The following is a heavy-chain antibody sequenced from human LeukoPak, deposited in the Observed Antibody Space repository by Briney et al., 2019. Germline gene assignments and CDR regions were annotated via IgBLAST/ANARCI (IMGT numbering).Heavy chain of an antibody. CDR1: GGSISSGSYY. CDR2: IYTSGST. Sequence: PSQTLSLTCTVSGGSISSGSYYWSWIRQPAGKGLEWIGRIYTSGSTNYNPSLKSRVTIAGGMSKNQFSLKLSSLTAADTAVYYCARESPNPYSYGSGSLDYWGQGTLVTVSS. J-gene: IGHJ4*02. D-gene: IGHD3-10*01. V-gene: IGHV4-61*02. CDR3: ARESPNPYSYGSGSLDY.